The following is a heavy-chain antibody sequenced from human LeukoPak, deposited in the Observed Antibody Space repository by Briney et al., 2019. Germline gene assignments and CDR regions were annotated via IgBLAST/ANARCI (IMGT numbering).Heavy chain of an antibody. V-gene: IGHV3-20*04. CDR3: ARQYCSGGSCYSEEGGYYYMDV. D-gene: IGHD2-15*01. CDR2: INWNGGST. J-gene: IGHJ6*03. CDR1: GCTFDDYG. Sequence: GGSLRLSCAASGCTFDDYGMSWVRQAPGKGLEWFSGINWNGGSTGYADSVKGRFTISRDNAKNTLYLQMNSLRAEDTALYYCARQYCSGGSCYSEEGGYYYMDVWGKGTTVTVSS.